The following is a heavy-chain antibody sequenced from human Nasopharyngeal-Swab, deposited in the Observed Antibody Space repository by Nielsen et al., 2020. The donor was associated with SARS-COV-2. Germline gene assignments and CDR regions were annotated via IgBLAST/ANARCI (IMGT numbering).Heavy chain of an antibody. Sequence: GESLKISCAASGFIVSRKYMTWVRQAPGKGLEWVSVFYRGGSTYYAESVKGRFTISRDISKNTLDLQMNSLRVEDTAVYYCATSDWYSFVDSWGQGTLVTVSS. CDR2: FYRGGST. D-gene: IGHD6-19*01. V-gene: IGHV3-66*01. J-gene: IGHJ5*01. CDR3: ATSDWYSFVDS. CDR1: GFIVSRKY.